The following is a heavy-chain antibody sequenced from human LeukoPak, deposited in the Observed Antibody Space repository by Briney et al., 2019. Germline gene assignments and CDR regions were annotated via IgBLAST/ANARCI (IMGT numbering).Heavy chain of an antibody. D-gene: IGHD6-13*01. CDR3: ARGSDRSSWYDWFDP. CDR2: ISYDGSTY. Sequence: GRSLTLSCAASGFTFSTCSMHWVRQAPGKGLEWVAVISYDGSTYYYEDSAQGRFTISRDNSKNTLFRQMNSLRAEDTAVCYCARGSDRSSWYDWFDPGGQGTLVTVSS. CDR1: GFTFSTCS. V-gene: IGHV3-30-3*01. J-gene: IGHJ5*02.